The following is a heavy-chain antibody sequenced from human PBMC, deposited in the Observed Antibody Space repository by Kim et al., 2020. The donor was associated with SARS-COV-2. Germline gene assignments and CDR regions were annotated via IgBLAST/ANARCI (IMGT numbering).Heavy chain of an antibody. CDR1: GYNFSTYW. CDR2: IHPGDSDT. J-gene: IGHJ4*02. V-gene: IGHV5-51*01. Sequence: GESLKISCQGSGYNFSTYWIGWVRRLPGKGLEWLGVIHPGDSDTTYSPSFQGQVTFSADKSISTAYLQWSSLKASDSAMYYCARRSRRYYFDYWGQGMLLTVSS. CDR3: ARRSRRYYFDY.